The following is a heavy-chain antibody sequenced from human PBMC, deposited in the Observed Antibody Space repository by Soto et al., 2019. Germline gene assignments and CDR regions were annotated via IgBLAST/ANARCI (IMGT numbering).Heavy chain of an antibody. Sequence: GGSLRLSCAASGFTFSGSAMHWVRQASGKGLEWVGRIRSKANSYATAYAASVKGRFTISRDDSKNTAYLQMNSLKTEDTAVYYCTRSPLYDYGYYFDYWGHRTLVTVSS. CDR2: IRSKANSYAT. CDR1: GFTFSGSA. CDR3: TRSPLYDYGYYFDY. V-gene: IGHV3-73*01. D-gene: IGHD4-17*01. J-gene: IGHJ4*01.